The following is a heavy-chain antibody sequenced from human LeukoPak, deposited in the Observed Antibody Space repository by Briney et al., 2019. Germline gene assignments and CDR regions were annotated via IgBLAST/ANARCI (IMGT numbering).Heavy chain of an antibody. Sequence: PGGSLRLSCAASGFTFSTFAMHWVRQAPGKGLEWVALILYDGSNKYYAESVKGRFSISRDNSKNTLYLQMNSLRAEDTAVYYCARVPMVRGIAIAEADYWGQGTLVTVSS. CDR3: ARVPMVRGIAIAEADY. CDR1: GFTFSTFA. J-gene: IGHJ4*02. V-gene: IGHV3-30*04. CDR2: ILYDGSNK. D-gene: IGHD3-10*01.